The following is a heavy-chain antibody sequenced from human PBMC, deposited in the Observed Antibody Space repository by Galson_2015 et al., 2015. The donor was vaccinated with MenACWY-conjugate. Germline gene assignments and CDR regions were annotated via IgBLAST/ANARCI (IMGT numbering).Heavy chain of an antibody. D-gene: IGHD3-22*01. V-gene: IGHV3-7*03. CDR3: ARDPPHYYDNNYDMDV. CDR1: GFTFSNYW. Sequence: SLRLSCAASGFTFSNYWMTWVRQAPGKGLEWVANMNQDGSVKNYVDSVKGRFTISRDNAESSLRLQMDSLRAEDTAVYYCARDPPHYYDNNYDMDVWGQGTTVTVSS. CDR2: MNQDGSVK. J-gene: IGHJ6*02.